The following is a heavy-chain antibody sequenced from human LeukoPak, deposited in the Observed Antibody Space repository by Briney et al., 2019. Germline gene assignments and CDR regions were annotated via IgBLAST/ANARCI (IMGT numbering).Heavy chain of an antibody. V-gene: IGHV1-69*05. CDR3: ARGYCSGGSCLPTPYYYYYYMDV. Sequence: ASVNVSCKASGGTFSSYAISSVRQAPGQELEGMGGIIPIFGTANYAQKFQGRVTITTDVSTSTAYMELSSLRSEDTAVYYCARGYCSGGSCLPTPYYYYYYMDVWGKGTTVTVSS. J-gene: IGHJ6*03. D-gene: IGHD2-15*01. CDR2: IIPIFGTA. CDR1: GGTFSSYA.